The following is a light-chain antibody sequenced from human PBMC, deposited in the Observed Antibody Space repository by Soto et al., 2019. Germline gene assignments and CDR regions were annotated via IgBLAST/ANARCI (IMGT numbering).Light chain of an antibody. J-gene: IGKJ1*01. CDR3: LQDYNYPRT. Sequence: AIQMTQSPSSLSASVGDRVTITCRASQGIRNDLNWYQQKPGKAPKLLIYAASSLQSGVPSKFSGSGSGTDFTLTISSLQPEDFATYYCLQDYNYPRTFGQRTKVEIK. CDR2: AAS. CDR1: QGIRND. V-gene: IGKV1-6*01.